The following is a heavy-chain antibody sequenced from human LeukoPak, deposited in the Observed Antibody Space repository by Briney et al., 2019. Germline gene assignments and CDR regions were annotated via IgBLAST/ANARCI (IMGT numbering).Heavy chain of an antibody. V-gene: IGHV3-23*01. Sequence: GGSLRLSCAASGFTFSSYAMSWVRQAPGKGLEWVPGISGSGDNTYYADSVKGRFTISRDNSKNTLYLQMNSLRTDDTAVYYCAKGGLVHRFDPWGQGTLVTVSS. CDR2: ISGSGDNT. CDR3: AKGGLVHRFDP. CDR1: GFTFSSYA. J-gene: IGHJ5*02.